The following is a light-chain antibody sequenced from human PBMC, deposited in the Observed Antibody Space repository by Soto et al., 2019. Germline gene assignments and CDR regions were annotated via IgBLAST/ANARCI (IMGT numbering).Light chain of an antibody. Sequence: QSALTQPRSVSGSPGQSVTISCIGTSSDVGGYGFVSWYQQHPGKAPKLIIYDITKRTSDVPDRSSGSKSGNSASLTISGLQAEDEADYFCCSYAGSYNLGVFGGGTKLT. J-gene: IGLJ3*02. V-gene: IGLV2-11*01. CDR3: CSYAGSYNLGV. CDR2: DIT. CDR1: SSDVGGYGF.